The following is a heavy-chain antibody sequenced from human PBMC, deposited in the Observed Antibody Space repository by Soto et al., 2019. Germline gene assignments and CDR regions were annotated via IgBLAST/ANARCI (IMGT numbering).Heavy chain of an antibody. J-gene: IGHJ4*02. V-gene: IGHV1-18*04. CDR1: GYTFTSYG. D-gene: IGHD6-19*01. CDR3: ARASDGYRSGWYVGYFDY. CDR2: IRAYNGYT. Sequence: GASVKVSCKASGYTFTSYGISWVRQAPGQGLEGMGWIRAYNGYTNYAQKFQGRVTVTTDTSTSTAYMELRSLVSDDTAVYYCARASDGYRSGWYVGYFDYWGQGTLVTVSS.